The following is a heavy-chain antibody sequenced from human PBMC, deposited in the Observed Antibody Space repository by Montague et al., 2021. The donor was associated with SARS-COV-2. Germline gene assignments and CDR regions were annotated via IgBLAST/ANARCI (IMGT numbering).Heavy chain of an antibody. CDR1: GGSFSGYY. D-gene: IGHD6-6*01. CDR2: INHSGSS. J-gene: IGHJ2*01. Sequence: SETLSLTCAVYGGSFSGYYWSWICQPPGKGLEWIGEINHSGSSNYNPSLKSRVTISVDTSKNQFSLKLSSVTAADTAVYYCARSLRIAARPSEGYFDLWGRGTLVTVSS. V-gene: IGHV4-34*01. CDR3: ARSLRIAARPSEGYFDL.